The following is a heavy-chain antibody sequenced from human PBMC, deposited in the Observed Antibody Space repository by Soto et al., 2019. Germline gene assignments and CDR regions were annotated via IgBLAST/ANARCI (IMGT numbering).Heavy chain of an antibody. J-gene: IGHJ6*03. CDR1: GFTVSSNY. CDR3: AGDDVHLSGVRCSGFPRAA. V-gene: IGHV3-66*01. Sequence: EVQLVESGGGLVQPGGSLRLSCAASGFTVSSNYMSWVRQAPGKGLEWVSLIQSGGSTYYAGSVKGRFTISRDNSKNTLFLQRTTLRAGATLLYSCAGDDVHLSGVRCSGFPRAAWAKGTT. D-gene: IGHD2-15*01. CDR2: IQSGGST.